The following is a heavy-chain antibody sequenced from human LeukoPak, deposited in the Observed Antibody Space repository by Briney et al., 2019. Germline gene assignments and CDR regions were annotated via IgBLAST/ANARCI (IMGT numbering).Heavy chain of an antibody. V-gene: IGHV5-51*01. CDR2: IYPGDSDT. D-gene: IGHD3-16*02. J-gene: IGHJ3*02. CDR1: GYSFTSYW. Sequence: GESLKISCKGSGYSFTSYWIGWVRQMPGKGLEWMGIIYPGDSDTRYSPSFQGQVTISADKSISTAYLQWSSLKASDTAMYYCARHFFDDYVWGSYRYAFDIWGQGTMVTASS. CDR3: ARHFFDDYVWGSYRYAFDI.